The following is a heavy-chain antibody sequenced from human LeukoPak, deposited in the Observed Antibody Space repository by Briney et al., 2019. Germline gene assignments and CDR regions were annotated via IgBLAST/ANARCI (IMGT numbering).Heavy chain of an antibody. CDR1: GASISSYY. CDR3: VRLQPNTGEWAFDI. CDR2: ISNSGST. D-gene: IGHD1-1*01. V-gene: IGHV4-59*01. Sequence: SETLSLTCTVSGASISSYYWSWVRQPPGEGLEWIGYISNSGSTNYNPSLKSRVTISVDTSKNQLSLKLSYVTAADTAVYHCVRLQPNTGEWAFDIWGQGTMVSVSS. J-gene: IGHJ3*02.